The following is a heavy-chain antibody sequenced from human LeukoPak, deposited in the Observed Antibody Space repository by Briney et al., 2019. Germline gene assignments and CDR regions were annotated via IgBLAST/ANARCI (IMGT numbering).Heavy chain of an antibody. CDR1: GFTFTNYG. D-gene: IGHD2-15*01. V-gene: IGHV3-33*08. J-gene: IGHJ6*02. Sequence: GTSLRLSCAASGFTFTNYGMHWVRQAPGKGLEWVAVIWYDGGIKYYADSVKGRFTISRDNSKNTLYLQMNSLRAEDTAVYYCARYCSGGGCKLGYYYYGMDVWGQGTTVTVSS. CDR3: ARYCSGGGCKLGYYYYGMDV. CDR2: IWYDGGIK.